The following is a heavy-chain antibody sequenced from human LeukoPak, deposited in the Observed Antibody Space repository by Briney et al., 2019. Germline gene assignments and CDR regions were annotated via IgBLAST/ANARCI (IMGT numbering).Heavy chain of an antibody. D-gene: IGHD5-18*01. J-gene: IGHJ4*02. CDR2: SDPEDGER. CDR1: GKTLSDLS. CDR3: VTGFTTMAVDYFDY. V-gene: IGHV1-24*01. Sequence: AAVKVSCKVSGKTLSDLSIHWLRQPPGKGLEWLGGSDPEDGERIYAQMFQGRVTMTEDTSIDTAYMELSSLRSEDTAVYYCVTGFTTMAVDYFDYWGQGTLVTVSP.